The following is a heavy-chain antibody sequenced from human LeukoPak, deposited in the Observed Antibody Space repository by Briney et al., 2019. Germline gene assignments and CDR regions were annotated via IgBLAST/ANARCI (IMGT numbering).Heavy chain of an antibody. CDR3: AKAYGSGYYYAYFDY. V-gene: IGHV3-7*05. CDR1: GFTFSSYW. D-gene: IGHD3-10*01. J-gene: IGHJ4*02. CDR2: IKQDGSEK. Sequence: PGGSLRLSCAASGFTFSSYWMSWVRQAPGKGLEWVANIKQDGSEKYYVDSVKGRFTISRDNAKNSLYLQMNSLRAEDTAVYYCAKAYGSGYYYAYFDYWGQGTLVTVSS.